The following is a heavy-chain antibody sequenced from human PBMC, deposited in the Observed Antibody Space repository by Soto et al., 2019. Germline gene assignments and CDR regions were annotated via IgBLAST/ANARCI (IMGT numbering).Heavy chain of an antibody. CDR1: GGSVSSGSYY. CDR2: IYYSGST. J-gene: IGHJ5*02. CDR3: ATDTGYCSRGSCYSRFYP. V-gene: IGHV4-61*01. D-gene: IGHD2-15*01. Sequence: SETLSLTCTVSGGSVSSGSYYWSWIRQPPGKGLEWIGYIYYSGSTNYNPSLKSRVTISVDTSKNQFSLKLSSVTAADTAVYYCATDTGYCSRGSCYSRFYPLGQGTLVTVSS.